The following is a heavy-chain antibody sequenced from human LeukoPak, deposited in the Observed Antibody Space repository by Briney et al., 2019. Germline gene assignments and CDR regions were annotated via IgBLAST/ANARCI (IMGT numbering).Heavy chain of an antibody. D-gene: IGHD1-26*01. Sequence: GGSLRLSCAASGFGFSNYWMGWVRQAPGKRPEWVANMNIDGSERYYADSVKGRFTNSRDNARNSVFLQMSGLRVEDTAVYYCARDPVEWELLLDYWGQGTLVTVSS. CDR2: MNIDGSER. J-gene: IGHJ4*02. CDR3: ARDPVEWELLLDY. CDR1: GFGFSNYW. V-gene: IGHV3-7*01.